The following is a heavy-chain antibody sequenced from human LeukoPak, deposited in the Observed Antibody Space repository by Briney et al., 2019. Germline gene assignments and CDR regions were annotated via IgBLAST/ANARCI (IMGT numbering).Heavy chain of an antibody. D-gene: IGHD6-13*01. Sequence: GGSLGLPCAASGLPFSSHAMSWVRQAPGKGVEWVSGITGSGGNTYHPEPVRGRLPLSRDNSKNTLYLQMNSLRAEDTAVDYCATSRSIAAAGQFDYWGQGTLVTVSS. J-gene: IGHJ4*02. CDR2: ITGSGGNT. CDR1: GLPFSSHA. CDR3: ATSRSIAAAGQFDY. V-gene: IGHV3-23*01.